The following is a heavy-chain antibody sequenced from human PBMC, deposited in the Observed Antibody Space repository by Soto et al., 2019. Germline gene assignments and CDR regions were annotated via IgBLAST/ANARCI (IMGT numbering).Heavy chain of an antibody. CDR1: GGTFSSYT. CDR2: IIPILGIA. J-gene: IGHJ3*02. CDR3: ASTNPGEPSRAFDI. D-gene: IGHD7-27*01. Sequence: QVQLVQSGAEVKKPGSSVKVSCKASGGTFSSYTISWVRQAPGQGLEWMGRIIPILGIANYAQKFQGRVTITADKSTSTAYMELSSLRSEDTAVYYWASTNPGEPSRAFDIWGQGTMVTVSS. V-gene: IGHV1-69*02.